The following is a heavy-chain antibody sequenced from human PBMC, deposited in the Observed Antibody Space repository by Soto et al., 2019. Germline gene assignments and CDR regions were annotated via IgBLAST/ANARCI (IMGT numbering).Heavy chain of an antibody. V-gene: IGHV3-33*01. CDR1: EFTFSNYG. CDR3: ARGGSYTSGRSYNWLDP. Sequence: HPGGSLRLSCEASEFTFSNYGMHWVRQAPGKGLEWVALIWFDGSNQYYADSVKGRFIISRDNSQNTLYLRMSSLRVEDTGVYYCARGGSYTSGRSYNWLDPWGQGTLVTVSS. D-gene: IGHD6-19*01. J-gene: IGHJ5*02. CDR2: IWFDGSNQ.